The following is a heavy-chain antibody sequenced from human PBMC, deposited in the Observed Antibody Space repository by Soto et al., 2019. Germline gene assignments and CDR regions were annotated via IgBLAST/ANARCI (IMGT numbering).Heavy chain of an antibody. V-gene: IGHV4-39*02. CDR1: GGSSVGIGCR. J-gene: IGHJ3*01. CDR3: AREGTGTIGEVFDF. D-gene: IGHD1-1*01. Sequence: ASVMLRDRWTVAGGSSVGIGCRCVINRKPPGKGLEWIGSIYYSGSTYYNPSLKSRVTISVDTSKNQFSLKLSSVTAADTAVYFCAREGTGTIGEVFDFWGKGTMVTVSS. CDR2: IYYSGST.